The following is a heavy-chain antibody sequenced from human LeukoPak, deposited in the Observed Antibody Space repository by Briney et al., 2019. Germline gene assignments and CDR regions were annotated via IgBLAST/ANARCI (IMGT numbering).Heavy chain of an antibody. CDR2: IYYSGST. CDR1: GGSISSSSYY. CDR3: ARREYFDWLLGSSFDY. J-gene: IGHJ4*02. Sequence: PSETLSLTCTVSGGSISSSSYYWGWIRQPPGKGLEWIGSIYYSGSTYYNPSLKSRVTISVDTSKNQFSLKLSSVTAADTAVYYCARREYFDWLLGSSFDYWGQGTLVTVSS. D-gene: IGHD3-9*01. V-gene: IGHV4-39*01.